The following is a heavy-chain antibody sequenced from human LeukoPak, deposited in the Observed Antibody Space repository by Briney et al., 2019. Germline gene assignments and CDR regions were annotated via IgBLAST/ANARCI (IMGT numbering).Heavy chain of an antibody. CDR1: GFPFSSYW. CDR3: ARAPSEIGGYYPEYFRH. V-gene: IGHV3-74*01. Sequence: GGSLRLSCAASGFPFSSYWMHWVRHAPGKGLVWVSRIKSDGNTNYADSVEGRFSISRDNAKNTGSLQLNSLRAEDTGVYYCARAPSEIGGYYPEYFRHWGQGTLVTVSS. D-gene: IGHD3-22*01. CDR2: IKSDGNT. J-gene: IGHJ1*01.